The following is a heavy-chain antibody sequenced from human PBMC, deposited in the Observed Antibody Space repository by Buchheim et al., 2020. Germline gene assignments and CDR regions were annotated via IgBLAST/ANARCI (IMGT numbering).Heavy chain of an antibody. CDR3: ARDSSTYYDFWSGYSNYYYYGMDV. D-gene: IGHD3-3*01. Sequence: QVRLQESGPGRVKPSETLSLTCNVSGGSISSGGDYWSWIRQYPGKGLEWIGYIYYSGSTYYNPSLKSRVTISVDTSKNQFSLKLSSVTAADTAVYYCARDSSTYYDFWSGYSNYYYYGMDVWGQGTT. J-gene: IGHJ6*02. CDR2: IYYSGST. V-gene: IGHV4-31*03. CDR1: GGSISSGGDY.